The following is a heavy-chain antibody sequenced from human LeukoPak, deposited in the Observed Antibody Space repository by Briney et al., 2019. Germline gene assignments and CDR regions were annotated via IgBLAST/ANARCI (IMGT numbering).Heavy chain of an antibody. CDR1: GGSLNDYL. CDR3: ARELISSRAAFDT. Sequence: TSEPLPLTCAVYGGSLNDYLWGWIRQPPGQGLDGVGEVCQIGTPTYNPSPKIRVTICVETSKTQFSLKLASVTAADTAVSSCARELISSRAAFDTWGQGTVVTVSS. D-gene: IGHD3-10*01. J-gene: IGHJ3*02. CDR2: VCQIGTP. V-gene: IGHV4-34*01.